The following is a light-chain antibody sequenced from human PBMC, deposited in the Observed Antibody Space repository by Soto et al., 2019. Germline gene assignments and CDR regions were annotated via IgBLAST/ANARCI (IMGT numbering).Light chain of an antibody. CDR3: QQYNTYPLT. CDR2: KAS. V-gene: IGKV1-5*03. CDR1: QSISTW. J-gene: IGKJ4*01. Sequence: DIQMTQSPSTLSASVGDRVTITCRASQSISTWLAWYQQKPGKAPKLLIYKASSSESGVPARFSGSGSGTEFTLTISSLQPDDFATYYCQQYNTYPLTLGGGTTVEIK.